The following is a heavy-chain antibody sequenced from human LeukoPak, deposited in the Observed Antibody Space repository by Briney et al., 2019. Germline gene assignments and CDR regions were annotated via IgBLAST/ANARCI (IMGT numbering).Heavy chain of an antibody. D-gene: IGHD3-10*01. V-gene: IGHV3-15*01. CDR1: GFTFSNAR. J-gene: IGHJ4*02. Sequence: GGSLRLSCAASGFTFSNARMSWVRQAPGKGLEWVGRIKSKTDGGTTDYAAPVKGRFTISRDDSKNTLYLQMNSLKTEDTAVYYCTTDRWFGEFGYFDYWGQGTLVTVSS. CDR2: IKSKTDGGTT. CDR3: TTDRWFGEFGYFDY.